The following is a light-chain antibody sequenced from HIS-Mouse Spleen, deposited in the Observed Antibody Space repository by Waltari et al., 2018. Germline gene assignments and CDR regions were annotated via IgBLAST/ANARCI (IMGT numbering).Light chain of an antibody. CDR2: EGS. Sequence: QSALTQPASVSGSPGQSITISCTGTTRDVGSYNLLSWYQQHPGKAPKLMIYEGSKRPSGVSNRFSGSKSGNTASLTISGLQAEDEADYYCCSYAGSSTYWVFGGGTKLTVL. V-gene: IGLV2-23*01. CDR1: TRDVGSYNL. CDR3: CSYAGSSTYWV. J-gene: IGLJ3*02.